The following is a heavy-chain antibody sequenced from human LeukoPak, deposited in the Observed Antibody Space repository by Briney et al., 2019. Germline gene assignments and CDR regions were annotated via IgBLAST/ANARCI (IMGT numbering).Heavy chain of an antibody. J-gene: IGHJ4*02. Sequence: EASVKVSCXASGYTFTGYYMHWVRRAPGQGLEWMGRINPNSGGTNYAQKFQGRVTMTRDTSISTAYMELSRLRSDDTAVYYCVRAGGAATLFDYWGQGTLVTVPS. V-gene: IGHV1-2*06. CDR1: GYTFTGYY. CDR3: VRAGGAATLFDY. D-gene: IGHD1-26*01. CDR2: INPNSGGT.